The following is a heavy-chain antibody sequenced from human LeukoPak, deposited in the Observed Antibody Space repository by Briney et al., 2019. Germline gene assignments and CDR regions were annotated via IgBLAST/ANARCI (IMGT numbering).Heavy chain of an antibody. D-gene: IGHD3-10*01. V-gene: IGHV4-61*01. Sequence: SETLSLTCTVSGYSLTSGYYWSWIRQPPGKGLEWIGYIYYSGSTNYNPSLKSRVTISVDTSKNQFSLKLSSVTAADTAVYYCARGSELLWFGESSNWFDPWGQGTLVTVSS. CDR2: IYYSGST. CDR1: GYSLTSGYY. J-gene: IGHJ5*02. CDR3: ARGSELLWFGESSNWFDP.